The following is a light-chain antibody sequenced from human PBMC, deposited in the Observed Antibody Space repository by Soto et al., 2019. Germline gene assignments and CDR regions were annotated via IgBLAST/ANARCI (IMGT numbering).Light chain of an antibody. CDR1: QNISIY. J-gene: IGKJ2*01. CDR3: QQSYSTPYT. CDR2: GAS. Sequence: DIQLTQSPSSLSASVGDRVTITCRASQNISIYLNWYQQKPGKAPYLLIYGASSLQSGVPSRFSGSGYGKDFTLAIRSIQPDDFATYYCQQSYSTPYTFGQGARLETK. V-gene: IGKV1-39*01.